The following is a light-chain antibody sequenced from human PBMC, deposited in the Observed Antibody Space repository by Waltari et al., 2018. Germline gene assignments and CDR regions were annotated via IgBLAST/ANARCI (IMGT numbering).Light chain of an antibody. CDR2: EVN. CDR1: NNDIGSYNL. V-gene: IGLV2-23*02. CDR3: CSYAGTPRVV. Sequence: QSALTQPASVSGSPGQSITISCTGTNNDIGSYNLVSWYQQHPGNAPKVIIFEVNKRPSGVSNRFAGSKSGNTASLTVSGLHPEDEADYYCCSYAGTPRVVFGGGTKLTVL. J-gene: IGLJ2*01.